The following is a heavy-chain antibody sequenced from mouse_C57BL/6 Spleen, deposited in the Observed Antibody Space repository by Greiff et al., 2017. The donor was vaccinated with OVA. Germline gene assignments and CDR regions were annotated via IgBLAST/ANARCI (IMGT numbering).Heavy chain of an antibody. CDR2: IYPRSGNT. D-gene: IGHD1-1*01. V-gene: IGHV1-81*01. CDR1: GYTFTSYG. Sequence: QVQLQQSGAELARPGASVKLSCKASGYTFTSYGISWVKQRTGQGLEWIGEIYPRSGNTYYNEKFKGKATLTADKSSSTAYMELRSLTAEDSAVYFCARFFTTVVEKYFEVWGTGTTVTVSS. J-gene: IGHJ1*03. CDR3: ARFFTTVVEKYFEV.